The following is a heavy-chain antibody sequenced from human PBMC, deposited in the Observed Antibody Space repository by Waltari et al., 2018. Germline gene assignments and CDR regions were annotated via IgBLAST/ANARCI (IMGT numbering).Heavy chain of an antibody. D-gene: IGHD6-19*01. V-gene: IGHV1-69*01. Sequence: PGQGLEWMGGIIPIFGTANYAQKFQGRVTITADESTSTAYMELSSLRSEDTAVYYCVSVADFYYYYGMDVWGQGTTVTVSS. J-gene: IGHJ6*02. CDR3: VSVADFYYYYGMDV. CDR2: IIPIFGTA.